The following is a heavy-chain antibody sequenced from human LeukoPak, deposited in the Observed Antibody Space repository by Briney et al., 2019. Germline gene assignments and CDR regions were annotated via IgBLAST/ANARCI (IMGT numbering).Heavy chain of an antibody. CDR1: GGSISSSSYY. Sequence: SETLSLTCTVSGGSISSSSYYWGWIRQPPGKGLEWIGSMYYSGSTYYNPSLKSRVTISVDTSKNQFSLKLSSVTAADTAVYYCARDIRLAVAGPFDYWGQGTLVTVSS. J-gene: IGHJ4*02. D-gene: IGHD6-19*01. CDR2: MYYSGST. V-gene: IGHV4-39*02. CDR3: ARDIRLAVAGPFDY.